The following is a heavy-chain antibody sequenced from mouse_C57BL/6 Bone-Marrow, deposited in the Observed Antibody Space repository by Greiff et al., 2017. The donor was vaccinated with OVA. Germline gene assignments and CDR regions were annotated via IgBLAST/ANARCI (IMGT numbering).Heavy chain of an antibody. CDR3: TNFHYYY. CDR1: GFNIKDDY. CDR2: IDPENGDT. Sequence: VQLKESGAELVRPGASVKLSCTASGFNIKDDYMHWVKQRPEQGLEWIGWIDPENGDTEYASKFQGKATITADTSSNTAYLQLSSLTSEDAAVYYCTNFHYYYWGQGTALTVSA. J-gene: IGHJ2*01. V-gene: IGHV14-4*01. D-gene: IGHD1-1*01.